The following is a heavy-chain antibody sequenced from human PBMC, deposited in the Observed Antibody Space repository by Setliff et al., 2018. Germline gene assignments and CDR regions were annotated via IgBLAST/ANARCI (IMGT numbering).Heavy chain of an antibody. CDR2: IIPILGTA. D-gene: IGHD6-19*01. CDR3: ARGSVEYSRGWYYFDY. J-gene: IGHJ4*02. CDR1: GGTFSSYA. Sequence: GASVKVSCKASGGTFSSYAISWVRQAPGQGLEWMGGIIPILGTANYAQKFQGRVTITADESTSTAYMELSSLRSEDTAVYYCARGSVEYSRGWYYFDYWAQGTLVTVSS. V-gene: IGHV1-69*13.